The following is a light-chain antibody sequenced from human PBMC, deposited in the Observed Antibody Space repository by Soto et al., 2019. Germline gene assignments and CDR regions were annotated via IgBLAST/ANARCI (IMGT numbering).Light chain of an antibody. CDR2: DVS. CDR3: SSYAGSNNLGV. Sequence: QSVLTQPPSASGSPGQSVTISCTGTSSDVGGYNYVSWYQQHPDKAPKLMIYDVSKRPSGVPDRFSGSKSGNTASLTVSGLQAEDEADYYCSSYAGSNNLGVFGGGTKLTVL. CDR1: SSDVGGYNY. V-gene: IGLV2-8*01. J-gene: IGLJ2*01.